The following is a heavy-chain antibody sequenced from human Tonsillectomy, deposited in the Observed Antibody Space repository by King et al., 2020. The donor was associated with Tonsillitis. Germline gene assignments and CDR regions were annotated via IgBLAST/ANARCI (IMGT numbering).Heavy chain of an antibody. Sequence: QLQESGPGLVKPSETLSLTCTVSSGSISSYYWTWLRQPPGKGLEWIGYIHYSGSTNYNPSLKSRVTIAVDTSKNHFSLRLSSVTAADTAVYYCASQNFGDYNWFDPWGQGTLVTVSS. D-gene: IGHD4-17*01. CDR1: SGSISSYY. J-gene: IGHJ5*02. V-gene: IGHV4-59*08. CDR2: IHYSGST. CDR3: ASQNFGDYNWFDP.